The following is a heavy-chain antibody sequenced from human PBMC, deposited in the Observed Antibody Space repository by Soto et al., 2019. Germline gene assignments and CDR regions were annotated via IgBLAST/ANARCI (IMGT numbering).Heavy chain of an antibody. CDR2: IYSSGTT. V-gene: IGHV4-59*08. CDR1: RGTTIAYY. J-gene: IGHJ4*02. CDR3: ARQDPYNTGWHFDQ. Sequence: QVQLQESGPGLLKPSETLSLTCTVSRGTTIAYYWSWIRQPPGKELEWIGNIYSSGTTSYNPSLKSRVTRSINTSKNQFPLELTSVTAADTAVYYCARQDPYNTGWHFDQGGQGTWSPSPQ. D-gene: IGHD6-19*01.